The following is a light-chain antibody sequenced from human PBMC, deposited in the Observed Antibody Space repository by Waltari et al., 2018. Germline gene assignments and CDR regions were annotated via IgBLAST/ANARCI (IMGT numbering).Light chain of an antibody. J-gene: IGLJ2*01. V-gene: IGLV2-14*01. CDR1: TSDIGAYDL. CDR2: EVK. Sequence: HSALTQPASVSGSPGQSISISCAGTTSDIGAYDLVSWYQNYPGKAPQLIIYEVKNRPSDISPLFSAAKSGDTAYLTISGLQAEDEAEYYCASYVNSFALVFGGGTKVSVL. CDR3: ASYVNSFALV.